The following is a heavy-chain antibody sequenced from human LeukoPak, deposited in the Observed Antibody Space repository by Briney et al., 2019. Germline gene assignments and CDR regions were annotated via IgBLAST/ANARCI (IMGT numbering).Heavy chain of an antibody. CDR1: GGSISSYY. V-gene: IGHV4-59*06. J-gene: IGHJ4*02. CDR3: AREQQQLVSFDY. CDR2: IYYSGST. Sequence: PSETLSLTCTVSGGSISSYYWSWIRQHPGKGLEWIGYIYYSGSTYYNPSLKSRVTISVDTSKNQFSLKLSSVAAADTAVYYCAREQQQLVSFDYWGQGILVTVSS. D-gene: IGHD6-13*01.